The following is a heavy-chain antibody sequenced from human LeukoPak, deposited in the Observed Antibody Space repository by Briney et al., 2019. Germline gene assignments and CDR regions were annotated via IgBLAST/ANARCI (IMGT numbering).Heavy chain of an antibody. CDR3: ARVVDYGYSDY. V-gene: IGHV4-59*01. D-gene: IGHD3-10*01. J-gene: IGHJ4*02. CDR1: GGSTTNYH. CDR2: IYYTGST. Sequence: PSETLSLTCSVSGGSTTNYHWSWIRQPPGRGLEWLGYIYYTGSTKYNPSLKSRVTISVDTSKNHFSPKLSSVTAADTAVYYCARVVDYGYSDYWGQGTLVTVSS.